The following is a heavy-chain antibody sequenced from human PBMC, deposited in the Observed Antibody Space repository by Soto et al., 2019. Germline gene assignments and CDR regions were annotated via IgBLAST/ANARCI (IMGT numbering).Heavy chain of an antibody. Sequence: EVQLVESGGGLVQPGGSLKLSCAASGFTFSGSAMHWVRQASGKGLEWVGRIRSKANSYATAYAASVKGRFTISRDDSKNTADLQMNSLKTEDTAVYYCTRLVTAPYLYGMDVWGQGTTVTVSS. CDR3: TRLVTAPYLYGMDV. CDR1: GFTFSGSA. J-gene: IGHJ6*02. V-gene: IGHV3-73*01. CDR2: IRSKANSYAT. D-gene: IGHD2-21*02.